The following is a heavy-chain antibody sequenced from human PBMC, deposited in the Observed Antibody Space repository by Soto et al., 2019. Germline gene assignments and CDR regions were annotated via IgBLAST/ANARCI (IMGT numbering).Heavy chain of an antibody. CDR3: AKDDPSSGSYLRGRGRFDY. CDR2: ISGGGTSI. Sequence: EVQLLESGGGLVQPGGSLRLSCEASGFTFGNYAMTWFRQAPGKGLEWVAAISGGGTSIFSADSVTGRFTISRDNSNNTLYLQMNNLRAEDTAIYYCAKDDPSSGSYLRGRGRFDYWGQGTLVTVSS. J-gene: IGHJ4*02. V-gene: IGHV3-23*01. CDR1: GFTFGNYA. D-gene: IGHD1-26*01.